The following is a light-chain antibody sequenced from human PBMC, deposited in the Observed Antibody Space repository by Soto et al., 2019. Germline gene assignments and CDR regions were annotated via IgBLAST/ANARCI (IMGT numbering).Light chain of an antibody. J-gene: IGLJ1*01. V-gene: IGLV2-23*01. CDR1: SGDVGSHNL. CDR3: CSFAGSGIYV. Sequence: QSVLTPPASVSGSPGQSITISCTGTSGDVGSHNLVSWYQHYPGEVPKLIIFEASKRPSGVSNRFSGSKSGSTASLTISGLQAEDEADYYCCSFAGSGIYVFGTGTKVAVL. CDR2: EAS.